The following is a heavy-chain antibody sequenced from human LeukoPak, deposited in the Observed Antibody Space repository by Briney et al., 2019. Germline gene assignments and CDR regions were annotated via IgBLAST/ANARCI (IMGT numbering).Heavy chain of an antibody. CDR2: ISGRGETT. CDR1: GFNFRGQA. Sequence: GGSLRLSCAASGFNFRGQAMSWVRQGPGKGLEWVAGISGRGETTYYADSVQGRFNISRDNSKNTLFLEVNSLRAEDTAVYYCAKDVIRGAISYFESWGQGTPVVVSS. CDR3: AKDVIRGAISYFES. J-gene: IGHJ4*02. V-gene: IGHV3-23*01. D-gene: IGHD3-10*01.